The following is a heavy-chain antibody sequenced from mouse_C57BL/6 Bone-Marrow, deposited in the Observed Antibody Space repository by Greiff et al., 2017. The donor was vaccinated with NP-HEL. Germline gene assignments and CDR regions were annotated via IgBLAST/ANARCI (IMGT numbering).Heavy chain of an antibody. CDR1: GFTFSSYG. Sequence: EVQLVESGGDLVKPGGSLKLSCAASGFTFSSYGMSWVRQTPDKRLEWVATISSGGSYTYYPGSVKGRFTISRDNAKNTLYLQMSSLKSEDTAMYYCARLYSNSFAYWGQGTLVTVSA. CDR2: ISSGGSYT. J-gene: IGHJ3*01. V-gene: IGHV5-6*01. D-gene: IGHD2-5*01. CDR3: ARLYSNSFAY.